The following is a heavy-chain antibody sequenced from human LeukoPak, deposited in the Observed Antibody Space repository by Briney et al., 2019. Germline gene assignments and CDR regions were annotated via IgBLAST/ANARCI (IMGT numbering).Heavy chain of an antibody. CDR2: ISGSGGNT. CDR3: AKDSNYFLSYFDY. J-gene: IGHJ4*02. CDR1: GFTFSRNG. V-gene: IGHV3-23*01. D-gene: IGHD2/OR15-2a*01. Sequence: PGGSLRLSCAASGFTFSRNGMTWVRQAPGKGLEWVSAISGSGGNTYYADSVKGRFTISRDNSKNTLYLQMNSLRAEDTAVYYCAKDSNYFLSYFDYWGQGTLVTVSS.